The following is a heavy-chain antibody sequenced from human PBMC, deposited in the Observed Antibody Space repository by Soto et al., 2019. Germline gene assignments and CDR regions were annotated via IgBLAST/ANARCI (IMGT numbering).Heavy chain of an antibody. Sequence: QVHVVQSGAEVKKPGSSAKVPCKAYGGTFNSFGIKWVRQAPGQGLEWVGGIIPVFGTINYAQKFRGRVTITADASTSTSYMELSSLRSDDTAVYYCAIENWGPGGHYFDYWGQGTLVTVSS. J-gene: IGHJ4*02. CDR1: GGTFNSFG. CDR3: AIENWGPGGHYFDY. V-gene: IGHV1-69*01. D-gene: IGHD7-27*01. CDR2: IIPVFGTI.